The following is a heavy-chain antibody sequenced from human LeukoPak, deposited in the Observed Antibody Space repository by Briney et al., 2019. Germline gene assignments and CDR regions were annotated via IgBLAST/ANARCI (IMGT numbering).Heavy chain of an antibody. J-gene: IGHJ3*02. CDR1: GDSVSINSAA. Sequence: SQALSLTCAISGDSVSINSAAWNWVRQSPSRGLEWLGRTYYRSKWYDDYAVSVKSRITINPDTSKNQFSLQLNSVTPEDTAVYYCARQGNWGLGIAFDIWGQGTMVTVSS. CDR3: ARQGNWGLGIAFDI. V-gene: IGHV6-1*01. CDR2: TYYRSKWYD. D-gene: IGHD7-27*01.